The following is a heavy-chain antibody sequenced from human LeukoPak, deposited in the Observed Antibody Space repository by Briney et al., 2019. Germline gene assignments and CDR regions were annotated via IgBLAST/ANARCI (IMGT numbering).Heavy chain of an antibody. CDR3: AKVFRDGDYVFDY. J-gene: IGHJ4*02. Sequence: GGSLRLSCAASGFTFSSYAMSWVRQAPGKGQEWVSAISGSGGSTYYADSVKGRFTISRDNSKSTLYLQMNSLRAEDTAVYYCAKVFRDGDYVFDYWGQGTLVTVSS. CDR1: GFTFSSYA. D-gene: IGHD4-17*01. CDR2: ISGSGGST. V-gene: IGHV3-23*01.